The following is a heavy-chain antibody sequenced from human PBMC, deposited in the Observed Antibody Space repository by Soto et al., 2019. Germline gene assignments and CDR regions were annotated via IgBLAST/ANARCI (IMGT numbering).Heavy chain of an antibody. Sequence: QVQLQESGPGLVKPSQTLSLTCTVSGGSISSGHYYWSWIRQHPEKGLEWIGYIYYSGSTYYNPSIKSRVTISVDTSKNQFSLKLSSVTAADTAVYYCARDSSGDYGDSYFDYWGQGTLVTVSS. CDR3: ARDSSGDYGDSYFDY. CDR1: GGSISSGHYY. J-gene: IGHJ4*02. D-gene: IGHD4-17*01. CDR2: IYYSGST. V-gene: IGHV4-31*03.